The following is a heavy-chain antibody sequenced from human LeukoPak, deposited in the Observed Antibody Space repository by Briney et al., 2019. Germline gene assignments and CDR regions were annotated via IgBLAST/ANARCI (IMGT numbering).Heavy chain of an antibody. Sequence: GGSLRLSCAASGFTFSSFEMNWVRQGPGKGLEWVSYISNNGYTIYYADSVKGRFTISRDNAKNSLYLQMNSLRAEDTAVFYCARAYCSGGSCYKMFDYWGQGTLVTVSS. CDR2: ISNNGYTI. CDR1: GFTFSSFE. J-gene: IGHJ4*02. V-gene: IGHV3-48*03. D-gene: IGHD2-15*01. CDR3: ARAYCSGGSCYKMFDY.